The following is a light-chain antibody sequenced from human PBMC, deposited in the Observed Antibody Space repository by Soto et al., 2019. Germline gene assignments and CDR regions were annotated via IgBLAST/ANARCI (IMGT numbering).Light chain of an antibody. CDR1: SSDVGTYHY. Sequence: QSALTQPASVSGSPGQSITISCTGTSSDVGTYHYVSWYQQHPGKAPKLMIYDVNTRPSGVSNRFSGSKSGNTASLTISGLQAEDEGDYYCSSYTGSNTVIFGGGTKLTVL. CDR3: SSYTGSNTVI. CDR2: DVN. J-gene: IGLJ2*01. V-gene: IGLV2-14*03.